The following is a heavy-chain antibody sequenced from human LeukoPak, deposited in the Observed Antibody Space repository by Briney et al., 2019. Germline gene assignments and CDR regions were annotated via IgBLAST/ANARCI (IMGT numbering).Heavy chain of an antibody. CDR1: GFTFSDYA. J-gene: IGHJ4*02. CDR3: AKDSYDSSGSRYDY. CDR2: SDRGDRT. D-gene: IGHD3-22*01. V-gene: IGHV3-23*01. Sequence: GGSLRLSCAASGFTFSDYAMSWVRQAPGKGLEWVSASDRGDRTWDADSVKGRVTISGDNYKNTLFLQMNSLRAEDTAIYYCAKDSYDSSGSRYDYWGQGTLVTVSS.